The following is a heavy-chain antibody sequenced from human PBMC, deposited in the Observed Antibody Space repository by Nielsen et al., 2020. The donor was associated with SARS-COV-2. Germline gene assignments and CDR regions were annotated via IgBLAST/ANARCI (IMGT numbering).Heavy chain of an antibody. CDR2: IPYIGST. Sequence: GSLRLSCTVSGGSISGYYWSWIRQPPGRGLEWIGYIPYIGSTFYSASLKNRVTISLDTSKNQLSLNLNSMTSADTAVYYCVRHKGGTTMDVWGPGTMVTVSS. V-gene: IGHV4-59*13. CDR1: GGSISGYY. D-gene: IGHD1-14*01. CDR3: VRHKGGTTMDV. J-gene: IGHJ6*01.